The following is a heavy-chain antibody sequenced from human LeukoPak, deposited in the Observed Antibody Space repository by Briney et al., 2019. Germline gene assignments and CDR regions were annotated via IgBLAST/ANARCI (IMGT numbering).Heavy chain of an antibody. V-gene: IGHV3-11*04. CDR3: ARESDGDYVDY. CDR1: RFTFSDYY. J-gene: IGHJ4*02. CDR2: ISSRGSTI. D-gene: IGHD4-17*01. Sequence: GGSLRLSCAASRFTFSDYYMSWIRQAPGKGLEGVSYISSRGSTIYYADSVKGRFTISRDNAKNSLYLQMNSLRAEDTAVYYCARESDGDYVDYWGQGTLVTVSS.